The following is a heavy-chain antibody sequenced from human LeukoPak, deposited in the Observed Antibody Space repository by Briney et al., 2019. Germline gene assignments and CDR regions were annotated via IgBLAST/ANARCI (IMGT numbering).Heavy chain of an antibody. CDR1: GFTFSSYA. D-gene: IGHD5-18*01. Sequence: PGGSLRLSCAASGFTFSSYAMNWVRQAPGKGLEWVSYIRSSGGSIYYADSVKGRFTISRDNANNSLYLQMNSLRAEDTAVYYCARDPVYNYGPWGQGTLVTVSS. J-gene: IGHJ5*02. V-gene: IGHV3-48*03. CDR2: IRSSGGSI. CDR3: ARDPVYNYGP.